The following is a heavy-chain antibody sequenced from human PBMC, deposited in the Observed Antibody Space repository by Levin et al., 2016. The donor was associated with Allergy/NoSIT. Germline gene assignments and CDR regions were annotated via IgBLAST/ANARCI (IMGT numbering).Heavy chain of an antibody. CDR2: IYSGGST. J-gene: IGHJ6*02. CDR3: AREGYYYDSSGYYHNPYYYYGMDV. Sequence: WIRQPPGKGLEWVSVIYSGGSTYYADSVKGRFTISRDNSKNTLYLQMNSLRAEDTAVYYCAREGYYYDSSGYYHNPYYYYGMDVWGQGTTVTVSS. D-gene: IGHD3-22*01. V-gene: IGHV3-53*05.